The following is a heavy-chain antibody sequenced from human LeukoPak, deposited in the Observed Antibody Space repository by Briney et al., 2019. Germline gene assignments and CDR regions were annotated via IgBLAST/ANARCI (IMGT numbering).Heavy chain of an antibody. D-gene: IGHD3-22*01. V-gene: IGHV3-23*01. J-gene: IGHJ4*02. Sequence: PGGSLRLSCAASGFTFSSYAMSWVRQAPGKGLEWVSAISGSGGSTYYADSVKGRFTISRDNSKNTLYLQMNSLRAEDTAVYYCAKDKAHYYGSSGYPFYWGQGTLVTVSS. CDR1: GFTFSSYA. CDR3: AKDKAHYYGSSGYPFY. CDR2: ISGSGGST.